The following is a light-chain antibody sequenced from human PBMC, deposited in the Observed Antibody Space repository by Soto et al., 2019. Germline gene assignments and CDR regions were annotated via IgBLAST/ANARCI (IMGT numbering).Light chain of an antibody. Sequence: EIVLTQSPATLSLSPGERVILSCRASQSISSSLLWYQQKPGQTTRLLIYDPSNRATGITGRFSGSGSGTYFTRTISSLEPEDFAVYFCQQRFNWPLSFGGGTKVDIK. CDR2: DPS. CDR3: QQRFNWPLS. V-gene: IGKV3-11*01. J-gene: IGKJ4*01. CDR1: QSISSS.